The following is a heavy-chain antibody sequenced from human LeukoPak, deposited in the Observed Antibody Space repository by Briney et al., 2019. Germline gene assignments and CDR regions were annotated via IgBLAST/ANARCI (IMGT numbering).Heavy chain of an antibody. CDR2: IYSGGST. V-gene: IGHV3-66*01. D-gene: IGHD4-11*01. Sequence: GGSLRLSCAASGFTVSSSYMSWVRQAPGKGLEWVSVIYSGGSTYYADSVKGRFTISRDNSKNTLFLQMNSPRAEDTAVYYCARSTTVTPPFISWGQGTLVTVSS. J-gene: IGHJ4*02. CDR3: ARSTTVTPPFIS. CDR1: GFTVSSSY.